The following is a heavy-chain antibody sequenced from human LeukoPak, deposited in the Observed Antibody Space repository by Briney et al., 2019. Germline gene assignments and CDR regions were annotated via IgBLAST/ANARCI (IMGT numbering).Heavy chain of an antibody. D-gene: IGHD6-25*01. CDR3: ARSGSETQNWFDP. Sequence: GGSLRLSCAASGFTFSSYTMHWVRQAPGKGLEWVAVISFDGSNKYFADSVKGRFTISRGNSKNTLYLQMNSPRAEDTAVYYCARSGSETQNWFDPWGQGTLVTVSS. CDR2: ISFDGSNK. J-gene: IGHJ5*02. CDR1: GFTFSSYT. V-gene: IGHV3-30*04.